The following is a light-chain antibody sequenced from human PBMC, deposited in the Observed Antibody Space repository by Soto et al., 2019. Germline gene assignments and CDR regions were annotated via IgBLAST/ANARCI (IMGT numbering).Light chain of an antibody. CDR3: SSYAGSTRVV. CDR1: SSDVGGYNY. V-gene: IGLV2-8*01. CDR2: EVS. Sequence: QSALTQPPSASGSPGQSVTISCTGTSSDVGGYNYVSWYQQHPGKAPKLMIYEVSKRPSGVPDRFSGSKSGNTASLTVSGLQAEDEADYYCSSYAGSTRVVFGGGPKLTVL. J-gene: IGLJ2*01.